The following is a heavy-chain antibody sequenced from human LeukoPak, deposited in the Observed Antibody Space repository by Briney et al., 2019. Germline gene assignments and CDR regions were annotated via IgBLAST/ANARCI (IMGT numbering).Heavy chain of an antibody. J-gene: IGHJ4*02. V-gene: IGHV4-59*04. CDR2: VYYTGST. Sequence: SSETLSLTCTVPGGSLSRHYWSWIRQPPGKGLGWSGYVYYTGSTYYNPSLKSRVTISVDKSKNQFFLTLSSVTAADTAGDYCAEYGSGHYFDYWGQGTLVTVSS. D-gene: IGHD3-10*01. CDR3: AEYGSGHYFDY. CDR1: GGSLSRHY.